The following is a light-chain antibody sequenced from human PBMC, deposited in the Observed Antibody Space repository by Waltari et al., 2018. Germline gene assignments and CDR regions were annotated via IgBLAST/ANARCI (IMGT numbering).Light chain of an antibody. CDR3: QQSSSYPPT. CDR1: QNLCSY. CDR2: SAS. V-gene: IGKV1-39*01. Sequence: DIQMTQSPSSVSASVGDRVPITCRASQNLCSYLIWYQQKPGKAPNLLIYSASSLQSGVPSRFIGSGSATDFTLTINSLQPDDFATYYCQQSSSYPPTFGQGTQV. J-gene: IGKJ1*01.